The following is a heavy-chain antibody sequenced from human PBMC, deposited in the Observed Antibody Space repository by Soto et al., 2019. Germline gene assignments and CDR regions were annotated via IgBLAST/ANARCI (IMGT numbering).Heavy chain of an antibody. CDR2: IYSDGST. J-gene: IGHJ4*02. Sequence: GGSLRLSCAASGFTVSSNFMSWVRQAPGKGLEWVSIIYSDGSTYYEDSVKGRFTISRDNAKNSLYLQMNSLRAEDTAVYYCARSDYHFDYWGQGTLVTVSS. D-gene: IGHD4-17*01. CDR3: ARSDYHFDY. CDR1: GFTVSSNF. V-gene: IGHV3-66*01.